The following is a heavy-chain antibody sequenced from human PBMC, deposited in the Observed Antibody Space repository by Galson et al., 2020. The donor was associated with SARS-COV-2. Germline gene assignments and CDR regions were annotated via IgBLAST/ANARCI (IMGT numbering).Heavy chain of an antibody. CDR2: TSYRSKWYS. J-gene: IGHJ6*02. D-gene: IGHD6-19*01. CDR1: GDSVSSNSAA. V-gene: IGHV6-1*01. Sequence: SQTLSLTCGISGDSVSSNSAAWNCIRQSPSRGLEWLGRTSYRSKWYSDYAVSMKSRLIINADTSKNQFSLHLNSVTPEDTAVYYCARSPGKTVARTMDVWGQGTTVTVSS. CDR3: ARSPGKTVARTMDV.